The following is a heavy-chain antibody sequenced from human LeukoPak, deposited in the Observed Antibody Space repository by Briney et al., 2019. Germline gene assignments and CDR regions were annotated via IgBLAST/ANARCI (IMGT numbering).Heavy chain of an antibody. CDR3: ARGPAGDSYYYYGIDV. CDR2: MNPNSGNT. CDR1: GYTFTSYD. D-gene: IGHD3-16*01. Sequence: ASVKVSCKASGYTFTSYDINWVRQATGQGLEWMGWMNPNSGNTGYAQKFQGRVTMTRNTSISTAYMELSSLRSEDTAVYYCARGPAGDSYYYYGIDVWGQGTTVTVSS. V-gene: IGHV1-8*01. J-gene: IGHJ6*02.